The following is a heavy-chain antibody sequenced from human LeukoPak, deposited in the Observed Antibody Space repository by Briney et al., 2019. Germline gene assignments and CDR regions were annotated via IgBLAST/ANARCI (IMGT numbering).Heavy chain of an antibody. D-gene: IGHD5/OR15-5a*01. V-gene: IGHV3-43D*03. CDR1: GFIFDDYA. CDR3: TKAKAVSRHWYFDL. Sequence: GRSLRLSCAASGFIFDDYAMHWIRQAPGKGLEWVSLITWDGGSTYYADSVKGRFAISRDNTKHSLYLQMNSLRPEDTAFYYCTKAKAVSRHWYFDLWGRGTLVSVSS. CDR2: ITWDGGST. J-gene: IGHJ2*01.